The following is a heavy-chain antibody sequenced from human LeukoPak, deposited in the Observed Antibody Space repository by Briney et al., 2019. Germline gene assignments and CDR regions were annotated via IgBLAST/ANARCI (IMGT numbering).Heavy chain of an antibody. J-gene: IGHJ4*02. Sequence: PSETLSLTCTVSGGSISSSSYYWGWIRQPPGKGLEWIGSIYYSGSTYYNPSLKSRVTISVDTSKNQFSLKLSSVTAADTAVYYCARVRGPLDYWGQGTLVTVSS. CDR2: IYYSGST. CDR3: ARVRGPLDY. D-gene: IGHD3-10*01. CDR1: GGSISSSSYY. V-gene: IGHV4-39*01.